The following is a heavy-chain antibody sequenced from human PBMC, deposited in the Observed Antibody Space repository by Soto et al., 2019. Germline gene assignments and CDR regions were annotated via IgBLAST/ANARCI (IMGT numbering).Heavy chain of an antibody. J-gene: IGHJ4*02. CDR2: ISYDGSNK. V-gene: IGHV3-30*18. D-gene: IGHD3-3*01. CDR3: AKDFYDFWSGFDY. CDR1: GFTFXSYG. Sequence: SLRLSXAASGFTFXSYGMHWVRQAPGKGLEWVAVISYDGSNKYYADSVKGRFTISRDNSKNTLYLQMNSLRAEDTAVYYCAKDFYDFWSGFDYWGQGTLVTVSS.